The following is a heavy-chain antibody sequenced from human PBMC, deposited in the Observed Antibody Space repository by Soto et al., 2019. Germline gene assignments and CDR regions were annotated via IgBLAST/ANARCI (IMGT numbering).Heavy chain of an antibody. J-gene: IGHJ6*02. V-gene: IGHV3-49*04. D-gene: IGHD6-19*01. Sequence: QSLRLSCTGSAFTFGAYTMSWVRQAPGKGLEWVGSIRSTAYGAPTDVAAAVKGRFTIPRDDSNGTAYLQMNSLKTEDAAVYYCTRIKEWLIRRRLRYYGMDVWGQGTTVTVSS. CDR1: AFTFGAYT. CDR3: TRIKEWLIRRRLRYYGMDV. CDR2: IRSTAYGAPT.